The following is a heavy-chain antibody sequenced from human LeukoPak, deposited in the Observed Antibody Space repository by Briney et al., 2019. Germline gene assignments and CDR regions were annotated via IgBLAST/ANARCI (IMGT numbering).Heavy chain of an antibody. D-gene: IGHD3-10*01. V-gene: IGHV4-31*11. Sequence: SQTLSLTCAVSGGSISSGGYSWSWIRQHPGKGLEWIGYIYYSGSTYYNPSLKSRVTISVDTSKNQFSLKLSSVTAADTAVYYCARGYSYYYGSGSYKYHGMDVWGQGTTVTVSS. J-gene: IGHJ6*02. CDR3: ARGYSYYYGSGSYKYHGMDV. CDR2: IYYSGST. CDR1: GGSISSGGYS.